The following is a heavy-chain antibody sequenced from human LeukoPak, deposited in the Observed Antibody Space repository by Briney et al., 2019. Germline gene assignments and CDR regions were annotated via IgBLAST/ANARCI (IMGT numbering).Heavy chain of an antibody. J-gene: IGHJ6*02. D-gene: IGHD2-2*01. V-gene: IGHV1-2*06. Sequence: ASVKVSCKASGYTFTGYYMHWVRQAPGQGLEWMGRINPNSGGTNYAQKFQGRVTMTRDTSISTAYMELSRLRSDDTAVYYCARDGRSTSFHGMDVWGQGTTVTVSS. CDR1: GYTFTGYY. CDR2: INPNSGGT. CDR3: ARDGRSTSFHGMDV.